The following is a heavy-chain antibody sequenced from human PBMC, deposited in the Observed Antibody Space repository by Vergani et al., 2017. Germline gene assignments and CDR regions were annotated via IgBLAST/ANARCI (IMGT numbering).Heavy chain of an antibody. D-gene: IGHD4-11*01. Sequence: EVQLVESGGGLVQPGGSLRLSCAASGFTFSSYWMHWVRHAPGKGLVWVSRINSDGSSTRYADSIKGRFTISRDKAKNTLYLQMNSLRAEDTAVYYCARVKNDYSNYVLTRIIDYWGQGTLVTVSS. CDR1: GFTFSSYW. CDR3: ARVKNDYSNYVLTRIIDY. J-gene: IGHJ4*02. CDR2: INSDGSST. V-gene: IGHV3-74*01.